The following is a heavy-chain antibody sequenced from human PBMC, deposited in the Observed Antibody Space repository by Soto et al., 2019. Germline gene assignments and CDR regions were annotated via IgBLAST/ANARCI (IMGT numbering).Heavy chain of an antibody. CDR1: GGTFSSYT. J-gene: IGHJ5*02. CDR2: IIPILGIA. V-gene: IGHV1-69*04. Sequence: GASVKVSCKASGGTFSSYTISWVRQAPGQGLEWMGRIIPILGIANYAQKFQGRVTITADKSTSTAYMELSSLRSEDTAVYYCARDSEDCSGGSCYWPFDPWGQGTLVTVSS. CDR3: ARDSEDCSGGSCYWPFDP. D-gene: IGHD2-15*01.